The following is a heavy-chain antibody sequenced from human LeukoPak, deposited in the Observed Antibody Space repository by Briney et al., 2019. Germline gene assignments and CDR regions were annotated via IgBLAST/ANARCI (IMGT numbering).Heavy chain of an antibody. CDR2: TYYSVAT. CDR3: ASTGQAAGRPDAIDI. J-gene: IGHJ3*02. Sequence: SETLSLTCTVSGDSISTTSLYWVWIRQPPGKGLDCLGATYYSVATYNASLTSRVTISRDTSKNQFSLKLSCVSAEDSAVYYCASTGQAAGRPDAIDIWGQGTMVTVSS. V-gene: IGHV4-39*07. CDR1: GDSISTTSLY. D-gene: IGHD2-15*01.